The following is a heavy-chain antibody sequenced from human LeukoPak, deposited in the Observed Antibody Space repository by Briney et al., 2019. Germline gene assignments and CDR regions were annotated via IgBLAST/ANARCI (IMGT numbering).Heavy chain of an antibody. CDR2: VSYDGSDK. CDR3: AKELDSGYDRAFQH. CDR1: GFTFSRYG. D-gene: IGHD5-12*01. J-gene: IGHJ1*01. V-gene: IGHV3-30*18. Sequence: GGSLRLSGAGSGFTFSRYGMKWVRQAPGKGREWVAVVSYDGSDKYYADSVKGRFTISRDNSKNTLHLQMDSLRAEDTAVYYCAKELDSGYDRAFQHWGQGALVTVSS.